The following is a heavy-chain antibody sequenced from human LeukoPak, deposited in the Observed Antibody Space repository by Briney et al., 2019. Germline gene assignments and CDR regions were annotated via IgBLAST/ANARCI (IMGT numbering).Heavy chain of an antibody. J-gene: IGHJ4*02. Sequence: GGSLRLSCAASGFTFSSYSMYWVRQAPGKGLEYVSAISSNGGSTYYANSVKGRFTISRDNSKNTLYLQMGSLRGEDMAVYYCAREVNWRFDYWGQGTLFTVSS. D-gene: IGHD1-1*01. CDR1: GFTFSSYS. CDR3: AREVNWRFDY. CDR2: ISSNGGST. V-gene: IGHV3-64*01.